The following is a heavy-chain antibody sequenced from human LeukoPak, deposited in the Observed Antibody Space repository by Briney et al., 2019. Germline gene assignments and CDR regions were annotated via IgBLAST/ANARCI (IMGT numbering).Heavy chain of an antibody. CDR1: GGSFSGYY. CDR2: INHSGST. V-gene: IGHV4-34*01. CDR3: ARGLVGAISWHYYYYMDV. D-gene: IGHD1-26*01. J-gene: IGHJ6*03. Sequence: PSETLSLTCAVYGGSFSGYYWSWIRQPPGKGLEWIGEINHSGSTNYNPSLKSRVTISVDTSKNQFSLKLSSVTAADTAVCYCARGLVGAISWHYYYYMDVWGKGTTVTVSS.